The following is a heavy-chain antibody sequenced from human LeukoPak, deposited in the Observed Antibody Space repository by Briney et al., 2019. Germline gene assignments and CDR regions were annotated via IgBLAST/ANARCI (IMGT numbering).Heavy chain of an antibody. D-gene: IGHD2-2*01. CDR1: GFTSSSYS. Sequence: GGSLRLSCAPSGFTSSSYSTNWVRHAPGKGQEWVSSISSSSSYIYYADSVKGRFTISRDNAKNSLYLQMNSLRAEDTAVYYCARGNRYCSSTSCYADWFDPWGQGTLVTVSS. J-gene: IGHJ5*02. V-gene: IGHV3-21*01. CDR2: ISSSSSYI. CDR3: ARGNRYCSSTSCYADWFDP.